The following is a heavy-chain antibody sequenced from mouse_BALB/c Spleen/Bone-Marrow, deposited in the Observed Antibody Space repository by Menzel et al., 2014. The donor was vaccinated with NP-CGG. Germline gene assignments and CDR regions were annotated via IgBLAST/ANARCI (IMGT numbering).Heavy chain of an antibody. CDR3: TTLARSDFDY. J-gene: IGHJ2*01. V-gene: IGHV1-5*01. Sequence: EVQLQQSGTVLARPGAAVTMSCKASGYTFSNYWMHWVKQRPGQGLEWIGTIYPGNSDTTYNQKFKGNAKLTAVTSTSTAYMELSSLTNEDSAVYYCTTLARSDFDYWGQGTTLTVSS. D-gene: IGHD3-1*01. CDR1: GYTFSNYW. CDR2: IYPGNSDT.